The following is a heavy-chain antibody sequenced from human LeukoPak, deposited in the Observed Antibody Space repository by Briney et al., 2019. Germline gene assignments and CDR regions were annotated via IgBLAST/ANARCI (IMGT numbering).Heavy chain of an antibody. CDR1: GFIFSSYE. J-gene: IGHJ3*02. CDR3: ARRVASANDAFDI. V-gene: IGHV3-21*01. D-gene: IGHD6-13*01. CDR2: ISSSSTYI. Sequence: GGSLRLSCAASGFIFSSYEMNWVRQAPGKGLECVSSISSSSTYIYYADSLKGRFTISRDNAKNSLYLQMNSLRAEDTAVYYCARRVASANDAFDIWGQGTMVTVSS.